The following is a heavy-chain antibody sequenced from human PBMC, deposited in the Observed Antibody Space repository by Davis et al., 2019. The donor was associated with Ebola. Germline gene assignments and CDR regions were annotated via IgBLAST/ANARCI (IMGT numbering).Heavy chain of an antibody. D-gene: IGHD5-24*01. CDR3: ARGWLRTGLDI. V-gene: IGHV6-1*01. CDR1: GDSVSSNSGA. CDR2: TYYSSKWYK. J-gene: IGHJ3*02. Sequence: PSETLSLTCDISGDSVSSNSGAWNWIRQSPSRGLEWLGRTYYSSKWYKDYAVSVKSRITINLDTSKNQFSRQLNSVTPEDTAVYYCARGWLRTGLDIWGQGTMVIVSS.